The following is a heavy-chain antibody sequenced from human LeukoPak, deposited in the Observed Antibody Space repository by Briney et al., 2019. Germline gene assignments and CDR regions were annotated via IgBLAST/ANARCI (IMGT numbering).Heavy chain of an antibody. Sequence: GGSLRLSCAASGFTFSNYNMNWVRQAPGKGLEWVANIKKDGSEKYYVDSVKGRFTISRDNAKDSLYLQMNSLTAEDTAMYYCVRAYHPGGWFDPWGQGTLVTVSS. CDR1: GFTFSNYN. CDR3: VRAYHPGGWFDP. J-gene: IGHJ5*02. V-gene: IGHV3-7*04. CDR2: IKKDGSEK. D-gene: IGHD2-21*01.